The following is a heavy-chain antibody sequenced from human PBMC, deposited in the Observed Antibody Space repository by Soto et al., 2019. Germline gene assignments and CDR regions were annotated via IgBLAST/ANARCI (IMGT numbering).Heavy chain of an antibody. CDR3: ARDRGIRGVHQPPSFDP. CDR1: GFTFIAYS. D-gene: IGHD3-10*01. CDR2: ISSSSSYI. J-gene: IGHJ5*02. V-gene: IGHV3-21*01. Sequence: GGSLRLSCAGSGFTFIAYSMNWVRQAPGKVLEWVSSISSSSSYIYYTDSVKGRFTISRDNAKNSLYLQMNSLRAEDTAVYYCARDRGIRGVHQPPSFDPWGQGTLVTVSS.